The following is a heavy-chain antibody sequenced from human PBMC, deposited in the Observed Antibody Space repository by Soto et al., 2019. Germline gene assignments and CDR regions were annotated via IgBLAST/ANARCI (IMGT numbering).Heavy chain of an antibody. CDR1: GGSFSGFY. V-gene: IGHV4-34*01. CDR2: INHSGST. D-gene: IGHD6-13*01. J-gene: IGHJ6*02. CDR3: ARGPGQLVRIYYYGMDV. Sequence: ETLSLTRAVYGGSFSGFYWIWIRHAPGKGLEWIGEINHSGSTNYNPSLKSRVTISVDTSKNQFSLKLSSVTAADTAVYYCARGPGQLVRIYYYGMDVWGQGTTVTVSS.